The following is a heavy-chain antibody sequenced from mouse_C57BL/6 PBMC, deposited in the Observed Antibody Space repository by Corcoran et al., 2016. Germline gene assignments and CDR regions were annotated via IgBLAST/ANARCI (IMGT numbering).Heavy chain of an antibody. D-gene: IGHD3-2*02. CDR3: ARAQAYAMDY. J-gene: IGHJ4*01. CDR1: GYTFTTYG. CDR2: INTYSGVP. Sequence: QIQLVPSGPELKKPGETVKISCKASGYTFTTYGMSWVKQAPGKGLKWMGWINTYSGVPTYADDFKGRFAFSLETSASTAYLHINNLKNEDTATYFCARAQAYAMDYWGQGTSVTVSS. V-gene: IGHV9-3*01.